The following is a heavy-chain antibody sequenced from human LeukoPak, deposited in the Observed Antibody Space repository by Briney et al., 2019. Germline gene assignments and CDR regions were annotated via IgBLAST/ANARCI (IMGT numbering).Heavy chain of an antibody. CDR3: ARGRNWGIDY. CDR1: GGSFSGYY. D-gene: IGHD7-27*01. V-gene: IGHV4-34*01. J-gene: IGHJ4*02. CDR2: INHSGST. Sequence: SETLSLTCAANGGSFSGYYWSWIRKPPGKGREWIGEINHSGSTNYNPSLKSRVTISVDTSKNQFSLKLSSVTAADTAVYYCARGRNWGIDYWGQGTLVTVSS.